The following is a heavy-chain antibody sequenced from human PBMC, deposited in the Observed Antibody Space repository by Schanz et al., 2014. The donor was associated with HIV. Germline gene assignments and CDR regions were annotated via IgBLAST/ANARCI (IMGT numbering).Heavy chain of an antibody. D-gene: IGHD3-10*01. CDR2: ISADGSSA. CDR1: GFTFRGRW. Sequence: DVNLVESGGGLVQPGGSLRLSCVDSGFTFRGRWMHWVRQAPGKGLMWVSRISADGSSAYYADSVKGRFTISRDNAKNTLYLQMNSLRAEDTAVFYCAKSGNGRSLDFWGQGTLLTVSS. CDR3: AKSGNGRSLDF. V-gene: IGHV3-74*01. J-gene: IGHJ4*02.